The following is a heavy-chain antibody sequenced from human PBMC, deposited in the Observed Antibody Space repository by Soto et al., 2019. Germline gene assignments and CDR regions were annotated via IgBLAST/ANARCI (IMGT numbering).Heavy chain of an antibody. CDR1: VFTFSNYG. Sequence: PGGSLRLSCASSVFTFSNYGMHCVRHAPGKWLEWVAVTSYDGSNKYYADSLKGRFTISRDNSRNTLFLQMNSLRPEDTALYYCAKDLRYDILTGYYMGVRATDMWGPCSVVTVS. CDR3: AKDLRYDILTGYYMGVRATDM. D-gene: IGHD3-9*01. CDR2: TSYDGSNK. J-gene: IGHJ3*02. V-gene: IGHV3-30*18.